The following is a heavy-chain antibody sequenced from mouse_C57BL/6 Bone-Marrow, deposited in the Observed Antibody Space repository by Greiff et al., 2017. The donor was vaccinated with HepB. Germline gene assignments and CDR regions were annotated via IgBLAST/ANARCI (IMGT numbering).Heavy chain of an antibody. CDR1: GYTFTSYW. V-gene: IGHV1-59*01. Sequence: QVQLQQPGAELVRPGTSVKLSCKASGYTFTSYWMHWVKQRPGQGLEWIGVIDPSDSYTNYNQKFKGKATLTVDTSSSTAYMQLSSLTSEDSAVYYCARKLGRLWGQGTTLTVSS. CDR3: ARKLGRL. D-gene: IGHD4-1*01. J-gene: IGHJ2*01. CDR2: IDPSDSYT.